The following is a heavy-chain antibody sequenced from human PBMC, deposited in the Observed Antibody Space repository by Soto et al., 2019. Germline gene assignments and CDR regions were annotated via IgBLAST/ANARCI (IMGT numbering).Heavy chain of an antibody. CDR3: VKVAGRVYFDS. Sequence: GGSLRLSCSASGFIFSSYTMYWVRQAPGKGLEYVSAISSNGDNTFYTDSVKGRFFISRDNSKNTLSLQMSSVRNEDTAMYYCVKVAGRVYFDSWGQGALVTVSS. CDR2: ISSNGDNT. V-gene: IGHV3-64D*06. J-gene: IGHJ4*02. CDR1: GFIFSSYT.